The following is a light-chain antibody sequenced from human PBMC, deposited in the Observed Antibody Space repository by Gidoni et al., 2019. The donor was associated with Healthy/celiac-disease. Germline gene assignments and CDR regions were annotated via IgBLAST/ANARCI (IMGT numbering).Light chain of an antibody. CDR1: QGIRNY. Sequence: DIHMTQSPSSLSASEGDRVTITRRASQGIRNYLYWYQQKTGKVPKLLIYAASTLQSGVPSRFSGSGSGTAFTLTISSLQPEDVATYYCQKYTSDPLTFGPGTKVDIK. V-gene: IGKV1-27*01. J-gene: IGKJ3*01. CDR3: QKYTSDPLT. CDR2: AAS.